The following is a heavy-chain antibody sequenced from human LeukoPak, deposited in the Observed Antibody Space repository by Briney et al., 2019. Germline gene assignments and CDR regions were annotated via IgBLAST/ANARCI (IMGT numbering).Heavy chain of an antibody. CDR2: IIPILGIA. V-gene: IGHV1-69*02. CDR3: ASAPYMDV. Sequence: SVKVSCKASGGTFSSYTISWVRQAPGQGLEWMGRIIPILGIANYAEKFQGRVTITGDKSTSTAYMELSSLRSEDTAVYYCASAPYMDVWGKGTTVTVSS. CDR1: GGTFSSYT. J-gene: IGHJ6*03.